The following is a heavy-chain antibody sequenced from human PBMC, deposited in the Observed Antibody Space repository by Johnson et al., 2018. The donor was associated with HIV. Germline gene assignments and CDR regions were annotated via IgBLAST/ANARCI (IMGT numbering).Heavy chain of an antibody. CDR3: GRGRGQAFLEWLLVGGGFDM. J-gene: IGHJ3*02. CDR2: ISYDGSKN. V-gene: IGHV3-30*04. Sequence: QVQLVESGGDLLQPGGSLRLSCAAPGFNFSNYSMHWVRQAPGKGLEWVAVISYDGSKNYNADSVKGRFTISRDNSKNTLYLQMNSLRLEDTAVYYCGRGRGQAFLEWLLVGGGFDMWGQGTMVTVSS. CDR1: GFNFSNYS. D-gene: IGHD3-3*02.